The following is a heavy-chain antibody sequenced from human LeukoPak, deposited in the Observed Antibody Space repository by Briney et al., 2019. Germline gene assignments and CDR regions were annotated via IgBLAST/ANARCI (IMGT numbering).Heavy chain of an antibody. CDR1: GGSFSNYY. D-gene: IGHD5-18*01. V-gene: IGHV4-59*08. Sequence: SETLSLTCTVSGGSFSNYYWSWNRQPPGKGLEWIGYIYYSGSTNYNPSLKSRVTISVDTSKNQFSLNLSSVTAADTAVYYCARHPTALVSYGFDPWGQGTLVTVSS. CDR3: ARHPTALVSYGFDP. J-gene: IGHJ5*02. CDR2: IYYSGST.